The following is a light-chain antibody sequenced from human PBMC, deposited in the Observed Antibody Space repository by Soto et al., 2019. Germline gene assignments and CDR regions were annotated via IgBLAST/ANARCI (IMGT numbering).Light chain of an antibody. J-gene: IGLJ1*01. CDR1: NSDVGTYHL. Sequence: QSVLTQPASVSGSLGQSITISCTGTNSDVGTYHLVSWYQQLPGKAPKVIIYEDTKRPSGVSSRFSASRSGITASLTISGLQTEDEAVYHCSSYAGSNKSVFGTGTKVTVL. V-gene: IGLV2-23*01. CDR2: EDT. CDR3: SSYAGSNKSV.